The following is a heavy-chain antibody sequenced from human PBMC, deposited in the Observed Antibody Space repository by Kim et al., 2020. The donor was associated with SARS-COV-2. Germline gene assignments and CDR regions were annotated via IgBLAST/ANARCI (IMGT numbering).Heavy chain of an antibody. CDR3: ARTPLGYCSSTSCYSSYYYYYYMDV. CDR2: ISAYNGNT. CDR1: GYTFTSYG. V-gene: IGHV1-18*01. Sequence: ASVKVSCKASGYTFTSYGISWVRQAPGQGLEWMGWISAYNGNTNYAQKLQGRVTMTTDTSTSTAYMELRSLRSDDTAVYYCARTPLGYCSSTSCYSSYYYYYYMDVWGKGTTVTVSS. J-gene: IGHJ6*03. D-gene: IGHD2-2*01.